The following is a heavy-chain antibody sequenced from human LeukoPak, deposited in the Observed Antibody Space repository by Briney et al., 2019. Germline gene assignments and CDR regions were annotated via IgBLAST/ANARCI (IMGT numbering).Heavy chain of an antibody. CDR3: AKVGGYCSSTSCYAGPYYYYYYMDV. J-gene: IGHJ6*03. V-gene: IGHV3-30*02. CDR1: GFTFSSHG. CDR2: IRYDGSNK. D-gene: IGHD2-2*03. Sequence: GGSLRLSCAASGFTFSSHGMHWVCQAPGKGLEWVAFIRYDGSNKYYADSVKGRFTISRDNSKNTLYLQMNSLRAEDTAVYYCAKVGGYCSSTSCYAGPYYYYYYMDVWGKGTTVTVSS.